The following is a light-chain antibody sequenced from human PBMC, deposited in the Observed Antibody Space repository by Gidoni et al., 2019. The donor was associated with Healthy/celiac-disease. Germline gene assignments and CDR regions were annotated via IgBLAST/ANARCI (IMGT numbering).Light chain of an antibody. Sequence: DIQMTQPPSSLSASVGDRVTITCRASQSISSYLNWYQQTPGKAPQLLIYAASSLQSGVPSRFSGSGSGTDFTLAISSLQPEDFATYYCQQSYSTPPYTFGQGTKLEIK. CDR2: AAS. J-gene: IGKJ2*01. CDR3: QQSYSTPPYT. CDR1: QSISSY. V-gene: IGKV1-39*01.